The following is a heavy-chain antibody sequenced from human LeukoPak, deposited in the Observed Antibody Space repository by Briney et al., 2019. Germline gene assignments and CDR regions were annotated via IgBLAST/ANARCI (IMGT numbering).Heavy chain of an antibody. CDR3: ARGGSDYNNYAYPY. Sequence: GGSLRLSCRTSGFNFGEHAMTWVRQAPGKGLQWIGFIRSKLYGGSADYAASVKGRYYVSRDDSMRIVYLEMSSLRTDDTAVYFCARGGSDYNNYAYPYWGQGTLVAVSS. J-gene: IGHJ4*02. CDR2: IRSKLYGGSA. CDR1: GFNFGEHA. V-gene: IGHV3-49*04. D-gene: IGHD4-11*01.